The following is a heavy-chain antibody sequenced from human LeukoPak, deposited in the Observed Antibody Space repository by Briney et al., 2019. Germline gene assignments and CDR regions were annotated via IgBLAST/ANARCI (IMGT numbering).Heavy chain of an antibody. J-gene: IGHJ6*02. D-gene: IGHD6-6*01. CDR1: GGTFSSYA. CDR2: IIPIFGTA. Sequence: ASVKVSCKASGGTFSSYAISWVRQAPGQGLEWMGGIIPIFGTANYAQKFQGRVTITADESTSTAYMELSSLRSEDTAVYYCARSSIAARTYYYYGMDVWGQGTTVTVSS. V-gene: IGHV1-69*13. CDR3: ARSSIAARTYYYYGMDV.